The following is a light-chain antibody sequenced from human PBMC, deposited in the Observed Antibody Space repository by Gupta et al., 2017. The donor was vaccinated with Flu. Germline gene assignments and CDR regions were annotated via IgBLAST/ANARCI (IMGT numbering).Light chain of an antibody. Sequence: DIVLTHSPSTLSLSPGERSTLSCMASQSVSRYLAWYQQKPGHAPRLLIYAASNRATCIPARFSGSGDGTDFTITISSRELEDFAVYYCQQRKNGDQGLTFGQGTGVEIK. CDR1: QSVSRY. CDR2: AAS. V-gene: IGKV3D-11*02. J-gene: IGKJ5*01. CDR3: QQRKNGDQGLT.